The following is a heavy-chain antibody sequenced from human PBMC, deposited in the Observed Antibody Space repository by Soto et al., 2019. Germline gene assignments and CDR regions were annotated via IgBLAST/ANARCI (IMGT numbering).Heavy chain of an antibody. V-gene: IGHV3-30-3*01. CDR3: ARGYSSSSAAFDY. CDR2: ISYDGSNK. CDR1: GFTFSSYA. Sequence: QVQLVESGGGVVQPGRSLRLSCAASGFTFSSYAMHWVRQAPGKGLEWVAIISYDGSNKYYADSMKGRFTISRDNSKNTLYLQMNSLRAEDTAVYYCARGYSSSSAAFDYGGQGTLVTVSS. D-gene: IGHD6-13*01. J-gene: IGHJ4*02.